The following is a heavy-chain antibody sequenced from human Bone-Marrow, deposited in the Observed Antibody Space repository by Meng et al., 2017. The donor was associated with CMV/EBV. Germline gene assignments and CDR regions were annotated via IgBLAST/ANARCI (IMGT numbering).Heavy chain of an antibody. J-gene: IGHJ6*02. CDR2: ISSSGTYT. CDR1: GFSFSSYR. D-gene: IGHD1-26*01. V-gene: IGHV3-21*01. Sequence: GGSLRLSCAASGFSFSSYRMNWVRQAPGKGLEWVSAISSSGTYTYYADSVKGRFTISRDNAKKSLYLQMNSLRAEDMSVYYCGRALVGGTGGTDVWGPGNTVNVSS. CDR3: GRALVGGTGGTDV.